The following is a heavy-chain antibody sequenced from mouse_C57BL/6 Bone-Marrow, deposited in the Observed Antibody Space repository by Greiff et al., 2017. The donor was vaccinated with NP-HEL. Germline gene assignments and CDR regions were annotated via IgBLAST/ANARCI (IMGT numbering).Heavy chain of an antibody. CDR3: ARQYSY. V-gene: IGHV5-9*01. CDR2: ISGGGGNT. CDR1: GFTFSSYT. J-gene: IGHJ3*01. Sequence: DVHLVESGGGLVKPGGSLKLSCAASGFTFSSYTMSWVRQTPEKRLEWVATISGGGGNTYYPDSVKGRFTISRDNAKNTLYLQMSSLRSEDTALYYCARQYSYWGQGTLVTVSA.